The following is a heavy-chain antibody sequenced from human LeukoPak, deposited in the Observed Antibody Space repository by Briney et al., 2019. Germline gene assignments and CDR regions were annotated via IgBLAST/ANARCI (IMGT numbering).Heavy chain of an antibody. V-gene: IGHV4-59*01. CDR2: IYYSGST. CDR1: GGSISSYY. J-gene: IGHJ4*02. CDR3: ARRDGYKKYYFDY. D-gene: IGHD5-24*01. Sequence: SETLSLTCTVSGGSISSYYWSWIRQPPGKVLEWIGYIYYSGSTNYNPPLKSRVTISVDTSKNQFSLKLSSVTAADTAVYYCARRDGYKKYYFDYWGQGTLVTVSS.